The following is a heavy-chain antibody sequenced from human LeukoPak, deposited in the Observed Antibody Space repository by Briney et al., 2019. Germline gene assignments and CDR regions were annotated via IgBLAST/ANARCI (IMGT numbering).Heavy chain of an antibody. CDR3: ARTPGYYYYMDV. Sequence: ASGPTLVNPTQTLTLTCTFSGFSLSTSGMCVSWIRQPPGKGLEWLARIDWDDDKYYSTSLKTKLTISKDTSKNQVVLTMTNMDPVDTATYYCARTPGYYYYMDVWGKGTTVTVSS. CDR2: IDWDDDK. V-gene: IGHV2-70*11. CDR1: GFSLSTSGMC. J-gene: IGHJ6*03.